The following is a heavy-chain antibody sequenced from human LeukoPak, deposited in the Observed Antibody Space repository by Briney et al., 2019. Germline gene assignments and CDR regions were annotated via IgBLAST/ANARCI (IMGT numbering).Heavy chain of an antibody. D-gene: IGHD2-2*01. CDR1: GFTFSSYW. V-gene: IGHV3-74*01. J-gene: IGHJ4*02. Sequence: PGGSLRLSCAASGFTFSSYWMHWVRQAPEKGLVWVSRIHSDGSSTTYADAVKGRFTISRDNAKNSLYLQMNSLRAEDTAVYYCASLGYCSSTSCYAGSYWGQGTLVTVSS. CDR2: IHSDGSST. CDR3: ASLGYCSSTSCYAGSY.